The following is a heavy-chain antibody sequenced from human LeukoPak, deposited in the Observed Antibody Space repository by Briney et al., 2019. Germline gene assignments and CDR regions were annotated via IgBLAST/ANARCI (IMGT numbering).Heavy chain of an antibody. J-gene: IGHJ4*02. CDR3: AKDKGSGGYVFDY. CDR1: GFTFSSYG. V-gene: IGHV3-30*18. Sequence: GGSLRLSCAASGFTFSSYGMHWVRQAPGKGLEWVAVISYDGSNQYYADSVKGRFTISRDNSKNTLYLQMNSLRAEDTAVYYCAKDKGSGGYVFDYWGQGTLVTVSS. D-gene: IGHD3-22*01. CDR2: ISYDGSNQ.